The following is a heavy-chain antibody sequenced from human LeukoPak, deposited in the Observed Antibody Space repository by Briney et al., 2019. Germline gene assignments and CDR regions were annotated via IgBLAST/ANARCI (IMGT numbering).Heavy chain of an antibody. J-gene: IGHJ4*02. CDR1: GFTFSSYL. Sequence: GSLRLSCAASGFTFSSYLIHWVRQAPGKGLEWVSYISSSSSTMYYADSVKGRFTISRDNAKNSLYLQMNSLRAEDTAVYYCAKDQVAVAGTFDGFDYWGQETLVTVSS. CDR2: ISSSSSTM. V-gene: IGHV3-48*04. CDR3: AKDQVAVAGTFDGFDY. D-gene: IGHD6-19*01.